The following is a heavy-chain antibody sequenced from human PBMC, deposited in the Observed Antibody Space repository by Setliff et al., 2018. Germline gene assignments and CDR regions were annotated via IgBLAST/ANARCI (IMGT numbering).Heavy chain of an antibody. J-gene: IGHJ5*02. Sequence: SETLSLTCAVSGYSISSGYYWGWIRQPPGKRLEWLGRVRHRGGTYYTPSRKSRVTISVDTSKNQFSLKLSSVTAADTAVYYCARGGGYSLDLWGQGMLVTVSS. CDR3: ARGGGYSLDL. CDR2: VRHRGGT. D-gene: IGHD3-16*01. V-gene: IGHV4-38-2*01. CDR1: GYSISSGYY.